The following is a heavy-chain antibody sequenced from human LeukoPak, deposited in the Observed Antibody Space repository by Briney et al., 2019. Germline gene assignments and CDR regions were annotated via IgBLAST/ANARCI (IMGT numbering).Heavy chain of an antibody. CDR1: GFTFSSYA. Sequence: GSLSLSCAASGFTFSSYAMPWVRQAPGKGLQWVAVISYDGSNKYYADSVKGRFAISRDNSKNTLYLQMNSLRAEDTAVYYCSRDRADSSGYLTYDYWGQGTLVTVSS. J-gene: IGHJ4*02. CDR2: ISYDGSNK. V-gene: IGHV3-30*09. D-gene: IGHD3-22*01. CDR3: SRDRADSSGYLTYDY.